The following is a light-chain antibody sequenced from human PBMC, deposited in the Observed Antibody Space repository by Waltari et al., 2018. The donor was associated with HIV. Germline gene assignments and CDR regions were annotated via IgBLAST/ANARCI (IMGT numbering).Light chain of an antibody. J-gene: IGLJ2*01. CDR1: NSDLANSNY. V-gene: IGLV2-14*03. Sequence: QSALTQPASVSGSPGQSVTISCSGTNSDLANSNYVSWYQQHPGKAPKLILYGVNNRPSGVSNRFSGSKSDDTPSLTISGLQSEDDGDYFCSSYGGGNSLLFGGGTKLTVL. CDR3: SSYGGGNSLL. CDR2: GVN.